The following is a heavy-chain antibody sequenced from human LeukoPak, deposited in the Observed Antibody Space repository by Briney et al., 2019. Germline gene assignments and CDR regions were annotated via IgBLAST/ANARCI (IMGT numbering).Heavy chain of an antibody. Sequence: PGGSLRLSCAPSLFTPSRHWMSCVREAPGKGLERGAKIKQDVSQYYVDSVKGRFIISRDNAKNSLYLQMNSLRAEDTAVYSCARGPDYGDRLDYFDYWGQGTLVTVSS. CDR1: LFTPSRHW. CDR2: IKQDVSQ. CDR3: ARGPDYGDRLDYFDY. V-gene: IGHV3-7*01. J-gene: IGHJ4*02. D-gene: IGHD4-17*01.